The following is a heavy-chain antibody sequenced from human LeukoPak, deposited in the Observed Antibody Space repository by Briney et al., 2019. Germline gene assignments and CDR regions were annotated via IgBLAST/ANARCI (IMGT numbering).Heavy chain of an antibody. D-gene: IGHD5-12*01. J-gene: IGHJ4*02. CDR3: ARDGSGYSGGLGY. CDR1: GFTFSSYW. CDR2: INSDGRST. Sequence: GGSLRLSCAASGFTFSSYWMHWVRQAPGKGLVWVSRINSDGRSTTYADSVKGRFTISRDNARNTVYMQMSSLRVEDTAVYYCARDGSGYSGGLGYWGQGTLVTVSS. V-gene: IGHV3-74*01.